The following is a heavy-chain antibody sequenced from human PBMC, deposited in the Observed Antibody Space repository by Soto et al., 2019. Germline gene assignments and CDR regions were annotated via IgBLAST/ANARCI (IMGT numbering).Heavy chain of an antibody. Sequence: ESGGGVVQPGRSLRLSCAASGFTFSSYGMHWVRQAPGKGLEWVAVIWYDGSNKYYADSVKGRFTISRDNSKNTLYLQMNSLRAEDTAVYYCARDPRYYYDSSGYPDYWGQGTLVTVSS. J-gene: IGHJ4*02. CDR1: GFTFSSYG. CDR2: IWYDGSNK. D-gene: IGHD3-22*01. V-gene: IGHV3-33*01. CDR3: ARDPRYYYDSSGYPDY.